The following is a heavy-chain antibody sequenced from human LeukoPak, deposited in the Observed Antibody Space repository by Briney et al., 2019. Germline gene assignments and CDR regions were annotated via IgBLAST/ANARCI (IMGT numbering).Heavy chain of an antibody. Sequence: GGSLRLSCAASGFTVSSNYMSWVRQAPGKGLERVSVIYSGGSTYYADSVKGRFTISRHNSKNTLYLQMNSLRAEDTAVYYCARDHPWGYYYGSGSYLPLSPTGMDVWGQGTTVTVSS. CDR1: GFTVSSNY. D-gene: IGHD3-10*01. CDR2: IYSGGST. V-gene: IGHV3-53*04. CDR3: ARDHPWGYYYGSGSYLPLSPTGMDV. J-gene: IGHJ6*02.